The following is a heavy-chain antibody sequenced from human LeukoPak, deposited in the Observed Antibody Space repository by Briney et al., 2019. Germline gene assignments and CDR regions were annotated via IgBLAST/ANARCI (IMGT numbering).Heavy chain of an antibody. V-gene: IGHV1-2*04. D-gene: IGHD3-16*02. J-gene: IGHJ4*02. CDR2: INPNSGGT. Sequence: GASVKVSCKASGYTFTGYYMHWVRQAPGQGLEWMGWINPNSGGTNYAQKFQGWVTMTRDTSISTAYMELSRLRSDDTAVYYCARDPSMITFGGVIVPPGGCWGQGALVTVAS. CDR3: ARDPSMITFGGVIVPPGGC. CDR1: GYTFTGYY.